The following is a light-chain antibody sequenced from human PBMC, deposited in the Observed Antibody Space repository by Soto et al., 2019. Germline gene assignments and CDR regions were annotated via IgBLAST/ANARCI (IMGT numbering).Light chain of an antibody. V-gene: IGLV2-11*01. CDR2: DVT. J-gene: IGLJ1*01. Sequence: QSVLTQPRSVSGSPGQSVTISCTGTSSDVGGYNYVSWYQQHPGKAPKLMIYDVTKRPSGVPDRFSGSKSGNTASLTISGLHAEDEADYYAGSYTFDVFGSGTQLTVL. CDR3: GSYTFDV. CDR1: SSDVGGYNY.